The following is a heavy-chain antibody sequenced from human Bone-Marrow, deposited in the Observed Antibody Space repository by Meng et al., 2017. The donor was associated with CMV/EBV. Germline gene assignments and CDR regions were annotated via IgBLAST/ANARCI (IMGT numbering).Heavy chain of an antibody. CDR1: GGTFSSYT. CDR3: AKGPIVVVPAAIRGDAFDI. J-gene: IGHJ3*02. D-gene: IGHD2-2*02. CDR2: IIPILGIA. V-gene: IGHV1-69*02. Sequence: SVKVSCKASGGTFSSYTISWVRQAPGQGLEWMGRIIPILGIANYAQKFQGRVTITADKSTSTAYMELSSLRSEDTAVYYCAKGPIVVVPAAIRGDAFDIWGQGTMVTVSS.